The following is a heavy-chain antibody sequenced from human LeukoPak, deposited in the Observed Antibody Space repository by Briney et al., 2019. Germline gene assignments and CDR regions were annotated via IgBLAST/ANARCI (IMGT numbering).Heavy chain of an antibody. CDR3: ARLGPVDTAMGDYYYYGMDV. J-gene: IGHJ6*02. Sequence: SDTLSLTCTVSGGSISSYYWSWLRQPPGKGLEWIRYIYYSGSTNYNPSLKSRVTISVDTSKNQFSLKLSSVTAADTAVYYCARLGPVDTAMGDYYYYGMDVWGQGTTVTVSS. V-gene: IGHV4-59*08. D-gene: IGHD5-18*01. CDR2: IYYSGST. CDR1: GGSISSYY.